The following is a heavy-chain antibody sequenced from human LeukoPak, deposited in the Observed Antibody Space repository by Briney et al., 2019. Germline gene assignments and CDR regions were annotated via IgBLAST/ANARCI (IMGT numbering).Heavy chain of an antibody. Sequence: SSETLSLTCAVSGGSISSYYWSWIRQPPGKGLEWIGYIYYSGSTNYNPSLKSRVTISVDTSRNQFSLKLSSVTAADTAVYYYARGGSGWLIDWGQGTLVTVSS. J-gene: IGHJ4*02. CDR3: ARGGSGWLID. CDR2: IYYSGST. D-gene: IGHD6-19*01. CDR1: GGSISSYY. V-gene: IGHV4-59*01.